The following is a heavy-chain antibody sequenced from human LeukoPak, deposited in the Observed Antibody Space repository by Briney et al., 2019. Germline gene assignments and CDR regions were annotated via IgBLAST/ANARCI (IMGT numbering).Heavy chain of an antibody. Sequence: GGSLRLSCEVSGFTFSDYDMNWVRQSPGKGLEWVSYISSTSSAIYYADSVEGRFTISRDNAKNSLYLQVNSLRAEDTAVYYCAKGSRFGVVGRDAFDIWGQGTGVTVFS. CDR2: ISSTSSAI. J-gene: IGHJ3*02. V-gene: IGHV3-48*04. CDR3: AKGSRFGVVGRDAFDI. D-gene: IGHD3-3*01. CDR1: GFTFSDYD.